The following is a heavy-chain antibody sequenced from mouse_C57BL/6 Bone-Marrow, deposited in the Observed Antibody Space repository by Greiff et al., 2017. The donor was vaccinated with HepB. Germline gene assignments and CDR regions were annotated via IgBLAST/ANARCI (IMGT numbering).Heavy chain of an antibody. J-gene: IGHJ2*01. Sequence: VQGVESGAELARPGASVKLSCKASGYTFTSYWITWVKQRPGQGLEWIGEIYPGSGSTNYNEKFKSKATLTVDTSSSTAYMQLSSLTSEDSAVYYCARRGYYYGSSYFDYWGQGTTLTVSS. CDR3: ARRGYYYGSSYFDY. CDR2: IYPGSGST. CDR1: GYTFTSYW. D-gene: IGHD1-1*01. V-gene: IGHV1-55*01.